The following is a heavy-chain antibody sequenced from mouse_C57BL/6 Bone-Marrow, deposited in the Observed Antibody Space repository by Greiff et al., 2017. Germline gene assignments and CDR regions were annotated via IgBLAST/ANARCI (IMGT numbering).Heavy chain of an antibody. V-gene: IGHV5-9-1*02. D-gene: IGHD2-5*01. Sequence: EVKLVESGEGLVKPGGSLKLSCAASGFTFSSYAMSWVRQTPEKRLEWVAYISSGGDYIYYADTVKGRFTISRDNARNTLYLQMSSLKSEDTAMYYCTRARTYYSNYVWFAYWGQGTLVTVSA. CDR3: TRARTYYSNYVWFAY. CDR1: GFTFSSYA. J-gene: IGHJ3*01. CDR2: ISSGGDYI.